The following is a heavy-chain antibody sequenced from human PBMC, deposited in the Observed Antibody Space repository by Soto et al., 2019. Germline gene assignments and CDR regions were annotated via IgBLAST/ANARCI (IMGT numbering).Heavy chain of an antibody. J-gene: IGHJ1*01. CDR2: ISYSGSP. V-gene: IGHV4-30-4*02. Sequence: SDTLSLTCTVSGVSVSRDYQWIWIRQPPGKGLEWIGHISYSGSPYYHPSLRSRLSISVDTSKNQFSLKVKSVTAADTAVYYCARAWDFWGQGTLVTVSS. CDR3: ARAWDF. CDR1: GVSVSRDYQ. D-gene: IGHD1-26*01.